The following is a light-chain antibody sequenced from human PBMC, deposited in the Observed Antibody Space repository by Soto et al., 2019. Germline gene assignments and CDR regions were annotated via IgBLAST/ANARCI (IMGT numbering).Light chain of an antibody. CDR3: QEYGSSRALT. V-gene: IGKV3-20*01. CDR1: QSVSSSY. CDR2: GAS. J-gene: IGKJ4*01. Sequence: EIVLTQSPGTLSLSPGERATLSCRASQSVSSSYLAWYQQKPGQAPRLLIYGASSRATGIPDRFSGRGSGTDFTLTISRLEPEGFAVYYCQEYGSSRALTFGGGTKVEIK.